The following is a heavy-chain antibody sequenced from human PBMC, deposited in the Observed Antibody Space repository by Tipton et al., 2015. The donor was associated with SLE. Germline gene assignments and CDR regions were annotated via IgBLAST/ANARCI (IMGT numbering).Heavy chain of an antibody. CDR2: ISGSGGST. CDR1: GGSFSGYY. D-gene: IGHD3-22*01. V-gene: IGHV3-23*01. Sequence: SLRLSCAVYGGSFSGYYWSWIRQPPGKGLEWVSAISGSGGSTYYADSVKGRFTISRDNSKNTLYLQMNSLRAEDTAVYYCAKSVRGFYWGQGTLVTVSS. CDR3: AKSVRGFY. J-gene: IGHJ4*02.